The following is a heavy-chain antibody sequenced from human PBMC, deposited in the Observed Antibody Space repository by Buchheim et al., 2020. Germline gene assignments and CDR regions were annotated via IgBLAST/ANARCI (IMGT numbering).Heavy chain of an antibody. V-gene: IGHV1-2*04. D-gene: IGHD3-22*01. CDR1: GYTFTGYY. CDR3: AREARYYYDSSGYYGIHYGMDV. J-gene: IGHJ6*02. Sequence: QVQLVQSGAEVKKPGASVKVSCKASGYTFTGYYMHWVRQAPGQGLEWMGWINPNSGGTNYAQKFQGWVTMTRDTSISTAYMELSRLRSDDAAVYYCAREARYYYDSSGYYGIHYGMDVWGQGTT. CDR2: INPNSGGT.